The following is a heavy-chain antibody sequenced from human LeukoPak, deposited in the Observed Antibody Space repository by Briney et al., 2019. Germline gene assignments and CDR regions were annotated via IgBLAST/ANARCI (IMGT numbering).Heavy chain of an antibody. V-gene: IGHV4-39*01. CDR1: GGSISSSYYY. J-gene: IGHJ4*02. Sequence: SETLSLTCTVSGGSISSSYYYWGWIRQPPGKGLEWIGSIYYSGSTYYNPSLKSRVTISVDTSKNQFSLKLRSVTAADTAVYYCASFPLGYCSGGSCYVWGQGTLVTVSS. D-gene: IGHD2-15*01. CDR3: ASFPLGYCSGGSCYV. CDR2: IYYSGST.